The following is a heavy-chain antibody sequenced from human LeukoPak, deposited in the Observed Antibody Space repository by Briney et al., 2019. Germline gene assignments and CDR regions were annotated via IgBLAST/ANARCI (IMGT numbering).Heavy chain of an antibody. CDR1: GGSFSGYY. CDR3: ARVNTMVRGVMGPNFDY. CDR2: INHSGST. D-gene: IGHD3-10*01. Sequence: SETLSLTCAVYGGSFSGYYWSWIRQPPGKGLEWIGEINHSGSTNYNPSLKSRVTISVDTSKNQFSLKLSSVTATDTAVYYCARVNTMVRGVMGPNFDYWGQGTLVTVSS. V-gene: IGHV4-34*01. J-gene: IGHJ4*02.